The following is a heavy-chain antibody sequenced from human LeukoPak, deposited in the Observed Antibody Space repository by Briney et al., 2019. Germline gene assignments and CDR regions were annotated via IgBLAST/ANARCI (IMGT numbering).Heavy chain of an antibody. J-gene: IGHJ4*02. D-gene: IGHD1-26*01. V-gene: IGHV4-4*07. CDR3: ARGRPYSASYYDSDY. CDR2: IYASGST. Sequence: SETLSLTCSVSGGSISNYYWSWIRQPAGKGLEWIGRIYASGSTNHNPSLKSRVTMSVDTSKNQFPLKLSSVTAAGTAMYYCARGRPYSASYYDSDYWGQGTLVTVSS. CDR1: GGSISNYY.